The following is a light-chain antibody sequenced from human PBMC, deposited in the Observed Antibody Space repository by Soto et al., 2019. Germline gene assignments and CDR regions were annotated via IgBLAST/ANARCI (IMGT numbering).Light chain of an antibody. Sequence: QAASVSGSPGQSITISCTGTTSDVGGYNYVSWYQQHPGKAPKLLIYEVSYRPSGVSTRFSGSKSGTTASLTISGLLAEDEADYYCSSFASSISVVFGGGTKLTVL. CDR3: SSFASSISVV. CDR2: EVS. J-gene: IGLJ2*01. V-gene: IGLV2-14*03. CDR1: TSDVGGYNY.